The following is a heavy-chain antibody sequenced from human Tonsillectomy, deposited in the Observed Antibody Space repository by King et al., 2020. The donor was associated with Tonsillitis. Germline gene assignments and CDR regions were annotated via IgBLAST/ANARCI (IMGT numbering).Heavy chain of an antibody. Sequence: VQLVQSGAEVKKPGSSVKVSCKASGVTFSSHAVRWVRLAPGQGLEWMGGIIPIFATTNNAQKFKGRVTITADESTSTAYLEMSSLRSEDTAVYYCAGGVDTVMGTLDYWGQGTLGTVSS. V-gene: IGHV1-69*01. CDR2: IIPIFATT. CDR3: AGGVDTVMGTLDY. D-gene: IGHD5-18*01. CDR1: GVTFSSHA. J-gene: IGHJ4*02.